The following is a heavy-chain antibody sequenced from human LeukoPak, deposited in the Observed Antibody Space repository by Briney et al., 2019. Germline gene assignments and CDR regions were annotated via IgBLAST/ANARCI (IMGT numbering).Heavy chain of an antibody. CDR3: ARKGNAFDI. CDR1: GYIFTGYY. CDR2: INPNSGDT. Sequence: ASVKVSCKASGYIFTGYYMHWVRQAPGQGLEWMGWINPNSGDTNFAQNFQGRVTMTRDTSISTAYMELSGLTSDDTAVYYCARKGNAFDIWGQGTMVTVSS. J-gene: IGHJ3*02. V-gene: IGHV1-2*02.